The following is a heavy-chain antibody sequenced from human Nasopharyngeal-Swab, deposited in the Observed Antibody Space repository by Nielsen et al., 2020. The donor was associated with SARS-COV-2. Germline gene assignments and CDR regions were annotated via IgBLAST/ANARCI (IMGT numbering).Heavy chain of an antibody. D-gene: IGHD2/OR15-2a*01. CDR1: GVSITTQY. CDR2: VSHSGGT. J-gene: IGHJ5*02. CDR3: AREGVIGWFDP. V-gene: IGHV4-59*11. Sequence: SETLSLTCTVSGVSITTQYWSWIRQPPGKGREWIGYVSHSGGTSYDPSLKSRVTMFMDTSKNQFSLRLTSVTAADTAVYYCAREGVIGWFDPWGQGTLVTVSS.